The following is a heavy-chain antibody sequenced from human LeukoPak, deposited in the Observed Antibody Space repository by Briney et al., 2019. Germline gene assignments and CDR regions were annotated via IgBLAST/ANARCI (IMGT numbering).Heavy chain of an antibody. D-gene: IGHD5-12*01. V-gene: IGHV3-11*01. CDR1: GFTFSEYY. CDR2: ISSSGDIV. Sequence: GGSLILSCAASGFTFSEYYMSWIRQAPGKGLEWVADISSSGDIVSYGESVQGRFTISRDNAKDSLSLQLNSLRADDTAVYYCAREIVAGTFDYWGQGTLVTVSS. CDR3: AREIVAGTFDY. J-gene: IGHJ4*02.